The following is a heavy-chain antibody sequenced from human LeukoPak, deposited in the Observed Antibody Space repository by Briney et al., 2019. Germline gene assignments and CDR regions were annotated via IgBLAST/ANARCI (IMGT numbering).Heavy chain of an antibody. J-gene: IGHJ4*02. CDR3: ARVLDIVLMVYAMDY. D-gene: IGHD2-8*01. Sequence: ASVKVSCKASGYTFTGYYMHRVRQAPGQGLEWMGWINPNSGGTNYAQKFQGRVTMTRDTSISTAYMELSRLRSDDTAVYYCARVLDIVLMVYAMDYWGQGTLVTVSS. V-gene: IGHV1-2*02. CDR2: INPNSGGT. CDR1: GYTFTGYY.